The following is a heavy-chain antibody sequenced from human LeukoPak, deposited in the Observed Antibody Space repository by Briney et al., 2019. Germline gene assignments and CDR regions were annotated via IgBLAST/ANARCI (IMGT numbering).Heavy chain of an antibody. CDR2: INPSGGST. Sequence: ASVKVSCKASGYTFTSYYMRWVRQAPGQGLEWMGIINPSGGSTSYAQKFQGRVTMTRDTSTSTVYMELSSLRSEDTAVYYCARDLGGDIAVAGHDAFDIWGQGTMVTVSS. V-gene: IGHV1-46*01. D-gene: IGHD6-19*01. CDR3: ARDLGGDIAVAGHDAFDI. J-gene: IGHJ3*02. CDR1: GYTFTSYY.